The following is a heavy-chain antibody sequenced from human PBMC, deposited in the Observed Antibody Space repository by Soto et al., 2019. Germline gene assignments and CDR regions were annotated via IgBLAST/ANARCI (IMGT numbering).Heavy chain of an antibody. Sequence: PGGSLRLCCAASGFTVSSNYMSWVRQAPGKGLEWVSVIYSGGSTYYADSVKGRFTISRDNSKNTLYLQMNSLRAEDTAVYYCARDVIAAAALYWYFDLWGRGTLVTVSS. CDR2: IYSGGST. V-gene: IGHV3-53*01. D-gene: IGHD6-13*01. CDR3: ARDVIAAAALYWYFDL. J-gene: IGHJ2*01. CDR1: GFTVSSNY.